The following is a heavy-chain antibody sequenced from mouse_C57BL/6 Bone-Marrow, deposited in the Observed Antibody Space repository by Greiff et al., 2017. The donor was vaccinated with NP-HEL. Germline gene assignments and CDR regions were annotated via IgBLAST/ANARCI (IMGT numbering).Heavy chain of an antibody. CDR2: IYPRDGST. V-gene: IGHV1-78*01. CDR3: ARWGIRRSLYWYFDV. J-gene: IGHJ1*03. CDR1: GYTFTDHT. D-gene: IGHD1-1*01. Sequence: QVQLKESDAELVKPGASVKISCKVSGYTFTDHTIHWMKQRPEQGLEWIGYIYPRDGSTKYNEKFTGKATLTADKSSSTAYMQLNSLTSEDSAVYFCARWGIRRSLYWYFDVWGTGTTVTVSS.